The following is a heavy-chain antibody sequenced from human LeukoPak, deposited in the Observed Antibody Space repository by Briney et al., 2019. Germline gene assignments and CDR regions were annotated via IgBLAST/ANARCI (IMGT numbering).Heavy chain of an antibody. J-gene: IGHJ4*02. V-gene: IGHV3-23*01. D-gene: IGHD5-12*01. CDR1: GFTVSNNY. Sequence: PGGSLRLSCVVSGFTVSNNYMKWVRQAPGKGLEWVSAISGSGGSTYYADSVKGRFTISRDNSKNTLYLQMNSLRAEDTAVYYCAKATGYDSTYDYWGQGTLVTVSS. CDR2: ISGSGGST. CDR3: AKATGYDSTYDY.